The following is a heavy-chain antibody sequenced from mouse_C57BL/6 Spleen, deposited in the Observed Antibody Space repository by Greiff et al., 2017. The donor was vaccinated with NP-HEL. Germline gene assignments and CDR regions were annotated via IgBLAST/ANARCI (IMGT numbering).Heavy chain of an antibody. D-gene: IGHD2-1*01. CDR1: GYTFTSYW. V-gene: IGHV1-64*01. Sequence: QVQLQQPGAELVKPGASVKLSCKASGYTFTSYWMHWVKQRPGQGLEWIGMIHPNSGSTNYNEKFKSKATLTVDKSSSTAYMQLSSLKSEDSAVYYCARTIYGNYETWFAYWGQGTLVTVSA. CDR3: ARTIYGNYETWFAY. J-gene: IGHJ3*01. CDR2: IHPNSGST.